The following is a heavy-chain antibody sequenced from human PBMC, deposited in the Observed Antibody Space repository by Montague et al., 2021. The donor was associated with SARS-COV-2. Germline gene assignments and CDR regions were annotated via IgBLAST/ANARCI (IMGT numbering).Heavy chain of an antibody. J-gene: IGHJ3*02. Sequence: SETLSLTCTVSGGSIRTSSYYWGWIRQPPGKGLDWIGSIYYSGSTYYNPSLKSRVTISVDTSKNQFSLKLSSVTAADTAVYYCAMRGGALDAFDIWAKGQWSSPLQ. D-gene: IGHD4-17*01. CDR2: IYYSGST. CDR1: GGSIRTSSYY. CDR3: AMRGGALDAFDI. V-gene: IGHV4-39*01.